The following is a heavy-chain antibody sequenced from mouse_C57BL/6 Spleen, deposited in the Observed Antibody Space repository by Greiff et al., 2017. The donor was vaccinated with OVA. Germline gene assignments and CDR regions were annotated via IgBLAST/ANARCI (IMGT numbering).Heavy chain of an antibody. CDR1: GFNIKNTY. CDR3: VYGYDNGNGYAMDY. Sequence: VQLKESVAELVRPGASVKLSCTASGFNIKNTYMHWVKQRPEQGLEWIGRIDPANGNTKYAPKFQGKATITADTSSNTAYLQLSSLTSEDTAIYYCVYGYDNGNGYAMDYWGQGTSVTVSS. V-gene: IGHV14-3*01. J-gene: IGHJ4*01. CDR2: IDPANGNT. D-gene: IGHD2-2*01.